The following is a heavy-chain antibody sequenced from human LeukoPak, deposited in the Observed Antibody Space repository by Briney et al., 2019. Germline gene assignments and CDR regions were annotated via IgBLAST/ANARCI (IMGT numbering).Heavy chain of an antibody. CDR3: ARHVPYYDSSGSTLGHFQH. CDR2: IYYSGST. D-gene: IGHD3-22*01. J-gene: IGHJ1*01. Sequence: PSETLSLTCIVSGGSISSSSYYWAWIRQPPGKGLEWIGSIYYSGSTYYNPSLKSRVTISVDTSKNQFSLKLSSVTAAGTAVFYCARHVPYYDSSGSTLGHFQHWGQGTLVTVSS. CDR1: GGSISSSSYY. V-gene: IGHV4-39*01.